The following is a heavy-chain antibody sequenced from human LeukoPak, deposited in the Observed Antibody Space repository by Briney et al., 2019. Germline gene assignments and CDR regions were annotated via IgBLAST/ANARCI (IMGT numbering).Heavy chain of an antibody. V-gene: IGHV3-7*01. Sequence: GGSLRLSCVASGFSFTSYWMSWVRQAPGKGLEFVANINQDAGTTNYVDSVKGRFTISRDNAENSLYLQMSSLRAEDTALYYCARVPGWSSFYIWGQGIMVTVSS. J-gene: IGHJ3*02. CDR1: GFSFTSYW. D-gene: IGHD2-15*01. CDR2: INQDAGTT. CDR3: ARVPGWSSFYI.